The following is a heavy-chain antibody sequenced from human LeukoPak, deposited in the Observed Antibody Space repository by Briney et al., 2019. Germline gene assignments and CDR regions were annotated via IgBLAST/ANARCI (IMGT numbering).Heavy chain of an antibody. CDR3: ARSMGAMRVEESDYFYY. CDR2: IYYSGST. J-gene: IGHJ4*02. V-gene: IGHV4-59*01. CDR1: GGSISSYY. Sequence: SVTLSLTCTVSGGSISSYYWSWIRQPPGKGLEWLGYIYYSGSTNYNPSLKSRVTISVDTSKNQFSLKLSSVTATDTAVYYCARSMGAMRVEESDYFYYWVQGTLVTVSS. D-gene: IGHD3-22*01.